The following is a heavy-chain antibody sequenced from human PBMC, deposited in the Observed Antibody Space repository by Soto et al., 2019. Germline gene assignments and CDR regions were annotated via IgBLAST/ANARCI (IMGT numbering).Heavy chain of an antibody. CDR1: GLTFSSDA. J-gene: IGHJ3*01. CDR2: ISGSGGST. D-gene: IGHD3-3*01. V-gene: IGHV3-23*01. Sequence: GGSLRLSCAASGLTFSSDAMSWVRQAPGKGLEWVSAISGSGGSTYYADSVKGRFTISRDNSKNTLYLQMNSLRAEDTAVYYCAKDFSLCLGVVMTHYSIYGWDQGTTVTGS. CDR3: AKDFSLCLGVVMTHYSIYG.